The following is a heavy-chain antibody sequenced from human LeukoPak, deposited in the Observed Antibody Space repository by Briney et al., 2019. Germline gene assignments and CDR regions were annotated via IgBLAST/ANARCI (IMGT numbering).Heavy chain of an antibody. CDR2: IYYSGST. V-gene: IGHV4-59*13. CDR3: ARSSGSGSLPYYFDY. CDR1: GGSISSYY. Sequence: SETLSPTCSVSGGSISSYYWSWIRQPPGKGLEWIGYIYYSGSTNYNPSLRSRVTISVDTSKNQFSLKLTSVTAADTAVYYCARSSGSGSLPYYFDYWGQGTLVTVSS. J-gene: IGHJ4*02. D-gene: IGHD1-26*01.